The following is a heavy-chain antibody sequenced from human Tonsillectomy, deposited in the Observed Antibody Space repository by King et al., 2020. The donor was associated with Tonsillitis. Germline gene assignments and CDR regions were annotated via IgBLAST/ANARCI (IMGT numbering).Heavy chain of an antibody. Sequence: VQLVESWGGVVQPGRSLRLSCAASRFTFSSYGMHWVRQAPGKGLEWVAVISYYGNNKYYADSVKGRFTISRDNSTNTLYLQLNSLRAEDTTVYYCVKSYGGNSHGLDYWGQGTLVTVSS. CDR3: VKSYGGNSHGLDY. J-gene: IGHJ4*02. CDR2: ISYYGNNK. D-gene: IGHD4-23*01. CDR1: RFTFSSYG. V-gene: IGHV3-30*18.